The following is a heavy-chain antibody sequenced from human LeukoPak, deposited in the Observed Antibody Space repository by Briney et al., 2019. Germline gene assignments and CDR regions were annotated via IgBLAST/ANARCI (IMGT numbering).Heavy chain of an antibody. Sequence: GGSLRPSCVASGFTFDDYAMHWVRQAPGKGLEWVSGISWKSDSVDYADSVKGRFTISRDNAKNSLYLQMNSLRADDTALYYCAKDWSYGGNSWKYFGSWGRGVLVTVSS. V-gene: IGHV3-9*01. J-gene: IGHJ4*02. CDR3: AKDWSYGGNSWKYFGS. CDR2: ISWKSDSV. D-gene: IGHD4-23*01. CDR1: GFTFDDYA.